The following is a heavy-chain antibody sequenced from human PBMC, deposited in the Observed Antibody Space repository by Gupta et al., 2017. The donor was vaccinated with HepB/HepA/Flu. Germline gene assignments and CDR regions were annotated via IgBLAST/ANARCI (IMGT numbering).Heavy chain of an antibody. CDR3: AKDGYSSSWYDIDY. V-gene: IGHV3-23*01. CDR1: GFTFSTYA. CDR2: VSSSGHDT. Sequence: EVQLLESGGGLVQPGGSLRLSCAASGFTFSTYAMTWVRQVPGKGLEWVSSVSSSGHDTYYRDSVKGRFTMSRENSKDTLYLEMNSLRAEDTAVYFCAKDGYSSSWYDIDYWGQGTLVTVSS. J-gene: IGHJ4*02. D-gene: IGHD6-13*01.